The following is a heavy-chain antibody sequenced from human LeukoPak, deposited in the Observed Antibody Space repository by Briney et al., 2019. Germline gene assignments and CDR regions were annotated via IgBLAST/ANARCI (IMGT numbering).Heavy chain of an antibody. V-gene: IGHV1-18*04. Sequence: ASVKVSCKASGYTFTSYGISWVRQAPGQVLEWMGWISAYNGNTNYAQKLQGRVTMTTDTSTSTAYMELRSLRSDDTAVYYCARRIEVDILTGYSNGLVSFDIWGQGTMVTVSS. CDR1: GYTFTSYG. CDR2: ISAYNGNT. CDR3: ARRIEVDILTGYSNGLVSFDI. J-gene: IGHJ3*02. D-gene: IGHD3-9*01.